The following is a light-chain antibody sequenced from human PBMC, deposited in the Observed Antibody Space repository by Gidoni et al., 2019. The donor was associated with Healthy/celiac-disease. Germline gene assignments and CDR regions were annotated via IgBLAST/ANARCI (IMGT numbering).Light chain of an antibody. J-gene: IGLJ2*01. CDR2: YDS. V-gene: IGLV3-21*04. CDR3: QVWDSSSDHVV. CDR1: NIGSKS. Sequence: SYVLPQPPPGSVAPGKTARITCGGNNIGSKSVHWYQQKPGQAPVLVIYYDSDRPSGIPERFSGSNSGNTATLTISRVEAGDEADYYCQVWDSSSDHVVFGGGTKLTVL.